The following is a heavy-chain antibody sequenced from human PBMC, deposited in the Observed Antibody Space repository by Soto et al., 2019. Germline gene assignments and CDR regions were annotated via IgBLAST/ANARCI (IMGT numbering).Heavy chain of an antibody. CDR2: ISGSGGST. CDR3: AKPHVGWLQLSYFDY. J-gene: IGHJ4*02. Sequence: GGSLRLSCAASGFTFSSYAMSWVRQAPGKGLEWVSAISGSGGSTYYADSVKGRFTISRDNSKNTLYLQMNSLRAEDTAVYYCAKPHVGWLQLSYFDYWGQGTLVTVSS. D-gene: IGHD5-12*01. V-gene: IGHV3-23*01. CDR1: GFTFSSYA.